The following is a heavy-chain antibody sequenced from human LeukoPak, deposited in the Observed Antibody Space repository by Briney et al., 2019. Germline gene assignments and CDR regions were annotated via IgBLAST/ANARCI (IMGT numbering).Heavy chain of an antibody. Sequence: GGSLRLSCAASGFTFSDTWMHWVRQAPGKGLEWVSAISGSGGSTYYADSVKGRFTISRDNSKNTLYLQMNSLRAEDTAVYYCAKGVGYCSGGSCQQFDYWGQGTLVTVSS. D-gene: IGHD2-15*01. J-gene: IGHJ4*02. V-gene: IGHV3-23*01. CDR3: AKGVGYCSGGSCQQFDY. CDR2: ISGSGGST. CDR1: GFTFSDTW.